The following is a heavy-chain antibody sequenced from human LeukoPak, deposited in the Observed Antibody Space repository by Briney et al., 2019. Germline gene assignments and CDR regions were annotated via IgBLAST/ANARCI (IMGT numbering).Heavy chain of an antibody. J-gene: IGHJ6*02. Sequence: GGSLRLSCAAYRFSFSCYSMNSVRQAPGKGLEWVSYISTSSSTIDNADSVKGRFTISRDNSKNTLYLQMNSLRAENTAVYYCARGPSWLVHELYYDYDMDDWGQGTTVTVSS. CDR3: ARGPSWLVHELYYDYDMDD. D-gene: IGHD6-19*01. V-gene: IGHV3-48*01. CDR2: ISTSSSTI. CDR1: RFSFSCYS.